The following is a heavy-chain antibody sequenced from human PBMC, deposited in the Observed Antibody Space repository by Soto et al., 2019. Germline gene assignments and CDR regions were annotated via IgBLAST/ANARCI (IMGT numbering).Heavy chain of an antibody. Sequence: GGSLRLSCAASGFTFSSYAMHWVRQAPGKGLEWVAVISYDGSNKYYADSVKGRFTISRDNSKNTLYLQMNSLRAEDTAVYYCARVGEIAVAGPPDYWGQGTLVTVSS. CDR2: ISYDGSNK. CDR1: GFTFSSYA. D-gene: IGHD6-19*01. J-gene: IGHJ4*02. CDR3: ARVGEIAVAGPPDY. V-gene: IGHV3-30-3*01.